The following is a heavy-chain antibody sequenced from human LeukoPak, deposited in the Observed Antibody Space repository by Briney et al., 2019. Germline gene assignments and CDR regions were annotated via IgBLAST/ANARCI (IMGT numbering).Heavy chain of an antibody. V-gene: IGHV4-61*01. CDR1: GASISSSTYY. Sequence: SETLSLTCTVSGASISSSTYYWSWIRQPPGKGLEWIGYIYYSGSTNYNPSLKSRVTILVDTSKNQFSLKLSSVTAADTAVYYCARVVPAAIFSGYYFDYWGQGTLVTVSS. CDR3: ARVVPAAIFSGYYFDY. J-gene: IGHJ4*02. D-gene: IGHD2-2*01. CDR2: IYYSGST.